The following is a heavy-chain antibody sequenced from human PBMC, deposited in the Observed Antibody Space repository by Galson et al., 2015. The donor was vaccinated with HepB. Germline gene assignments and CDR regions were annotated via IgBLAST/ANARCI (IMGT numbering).Heavy chain of an antibody. D-gene: IGHD6-19*01. CDR2: ISYDGSNK. J-gene: IGHJ4*02. CDR3: AKVFRLGSGGAGDY. Sequence: SLRLSCAASGFTFSSYGMHWVRQAPGKGLEWVAVISYDGSNKYYADSVKGRFTISRDNSKNTLYLQMNSLRAEDTAVYYCAKVFRLGSGGAGDYWGQGTLVTVSS. V-gene: IGHV3-30*18. CDR1: GFTFSSYG.